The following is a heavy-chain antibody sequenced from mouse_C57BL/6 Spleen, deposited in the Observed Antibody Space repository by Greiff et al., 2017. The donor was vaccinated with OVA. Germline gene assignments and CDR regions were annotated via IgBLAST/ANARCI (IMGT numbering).Heavy chain of an antibody. V-gene: IGHV1-69*01. D-gene: IGHD1-1*01. J-gene: IGHJ1*03. Sequence: VQLQQPGAELVMPGASVKLSCKASGYTFTSYWMHWVKQRPGQGLEWIGEIDPSDSYTNYNQKFTGKSTLTVDKSSSTAYMQLSSLTAEDSAVYYCARGTVYYGSSDERYFDGWGTGTTVTVSS. CDR3: ARGTVYYGSSDERYFDG. CDR1: GYTFTSYW. CDR2: IDPSDSYT.